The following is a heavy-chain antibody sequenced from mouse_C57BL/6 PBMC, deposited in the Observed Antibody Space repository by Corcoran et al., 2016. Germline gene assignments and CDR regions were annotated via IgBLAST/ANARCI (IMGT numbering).Heavy chain of an antibody. Sequence: DVQLQESGPGLVKPSQSLSLTCSVTGYSITSGYYWNWIRQFPGNKLEWMGYISYDGSNNYNPSLKNRISITRDTSKNQFFLKLNSVTTEDTATYYCAKGLWFAYLGQGTLVTVSA. J-gene: IGHJ3*01. V-gene: IGHV3-6*01. CDR2: ISYDGSN. D-gene: IGHD3-3*01. CDR1: GYSITSGYY. CDR3: AKGLWFAY.